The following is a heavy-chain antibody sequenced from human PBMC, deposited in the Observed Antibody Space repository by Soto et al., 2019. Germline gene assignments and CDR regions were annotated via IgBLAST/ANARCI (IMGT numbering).Heavy chain of an antibody. J-gene: IGHJ6*02. CDR1: GFSLSIRGMC. V-gene: IGHV2-70*01. Sequence: SGPTLVNPTQTLTLTCTFSGFSLSIRGMCVSWIRQPAGKALEWLALIDWDDDKYYSTSLKTRLTTSKDTSKNQAVLTMTNMDPVDTATYYCARMGSGLAGYYYGMDVWGQGTTVTVSS. CDR3: ARMGSGLAGYYYGMDV. CDR2: IDWDDDK. D-gene: IGHD3-10*01.